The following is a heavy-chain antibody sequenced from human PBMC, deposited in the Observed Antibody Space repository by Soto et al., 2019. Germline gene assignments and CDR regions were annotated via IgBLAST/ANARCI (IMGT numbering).Heavy chain of an antibody. Sequence: ASVKVPCKASGYTFTSYYMHWVRQAPGQGREWMGIINPSGGSTSYAQKFQGRVTMTRDTSTSTVYMELSSLRSEDTAVYYCARDGYRYGHSIYHYYGMDVWGQGTKVTVSS. CDR3: ARDGYRYGHSIYHYYGMDV. V-gene: IGHV1-46*01. J-gene: IGHJ6*02. CDR2: INPSGGST. CDR1: GYTFTSYY. D-gene: IGHD5-18*01.